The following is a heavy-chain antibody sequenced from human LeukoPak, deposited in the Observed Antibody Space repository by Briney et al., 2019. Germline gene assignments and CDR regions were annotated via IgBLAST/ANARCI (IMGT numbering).Heavy chain of an antibody. CDR3: VRGIVGNLGNAFYV. CDR1: GFSFDDHG. V-gene: IGHV3-20*04. CDR2: IDWGGDVN. D-gene: IGHD1-26*01. J-gene: IGHJ3*01. Sequence: GGSLRLSCAASGFSFDDHGRSWVRQAPGKGLEWVSGIDWGGDVNAYGYSVRGRLTISTDNANRSVHLKLRSQRAADTALYYCVRGIVGNLGNAFYVWGQGTMVIVSS.